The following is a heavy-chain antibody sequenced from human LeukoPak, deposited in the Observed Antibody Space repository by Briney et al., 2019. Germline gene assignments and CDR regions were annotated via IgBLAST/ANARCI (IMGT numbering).Heavy chain of an antibody. D-gene: IGHD2-2*01. CDR3: AKPPRLGYCSSTSCYLDY. V-gene: IGHV3-23*01. Sequence: GGSLRLSCAAPGFTFSSYAMSWVRQAPGKGLEWVSAISGSGGSTYYADSVKGRFTISRDNSKNTLYLQMNSLRAEDTAVYYCAKPPRLGYCSSTSCYLDYWGQGTLVTVSS. J-gene: IGHJ4*02. CDR1: GFTFSSYA. CDR2: ISGSGGST.